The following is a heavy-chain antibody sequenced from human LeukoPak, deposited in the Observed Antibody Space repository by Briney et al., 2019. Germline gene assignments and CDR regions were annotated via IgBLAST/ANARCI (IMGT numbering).Heavy chain of an antibody. CDR3: ARDREATRPGGPDY. CDR1: GGSISSSSYY. J-gene: IGHJ4*02. Sequence: PSETLSLTCTVSGGSISSSSYYWGWIRQPPGKGLEWTGSIYYSGSTYYNPSLKSRVTISVDTSKNQFSLKLSSVTAADTAVYYCARDREATRPGGPDYWGQGTLVTVSS. D-gene: IGHD3-10*01. CDR2: IYYSGST. V-gene: IGHV4-39*02.